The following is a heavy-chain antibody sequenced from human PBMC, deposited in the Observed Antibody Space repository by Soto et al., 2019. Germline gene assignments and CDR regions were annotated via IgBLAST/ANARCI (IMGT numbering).Heavy chain of an antibody. V-gene: IGHV4-59*01. CDR3: ARDRYSGYDD. D-gene: IGHD5-12*01. CDR1: GGSIISDY. Sequence: SETLSLTCTVSGGSIISDYWSWIRQPPGKGLEWIGYIYYSGSTNYNPSLKSRVTISVDTSKNQFSLKLSSVTAADTAVYYCARDRYSGYDDWGQGTLVTVSS. J-gene: IGHJ4*02. CDR2: IYYSGST.